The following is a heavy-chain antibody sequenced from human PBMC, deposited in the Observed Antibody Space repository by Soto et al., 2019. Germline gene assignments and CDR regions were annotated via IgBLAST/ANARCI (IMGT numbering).Heavy chain of an antibody. J-gene: IGHJ6*02. CDR2: ISSSSSYI. CDR3: ARDIVVVVAAQPVYGMDV. D-gene: IGHD2-15*01. V-gene: IGHV3-21*01. Sequence: GGSLRLSCAASGFTFSSYSMNWVRQAPGKGLEWVSSISSSSSYIYYADSVKGRFTISRDNAKNSLYLQMNSLRAEDTAVYYCARDIVVVVAAQPVYGMDVWGQGTTVTVSS. CDR1: GFTFSSYS.